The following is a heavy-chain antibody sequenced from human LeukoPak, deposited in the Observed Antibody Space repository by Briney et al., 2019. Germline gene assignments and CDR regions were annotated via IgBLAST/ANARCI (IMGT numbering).Heavy chain of an antibody. J-gene: IGHJ2*01. CDR3: ASRLGYYYDSSGYWYFDL. D-gene: IGHD3-22*01. V-gene: IGHV4-4*02. CDR1: GGSISSSNW. CDR2: IYHSGST. Sequence: SETLSLTCAVSGGSISSSNWWSWVRQPPGKGLEWIGEIYHSGSTNYNPSLKSRVTISVDKSKNQFSLKLSSVTAADTAVYYCASRLGYYYDSSGYWYFDLWGRGTLVTVSS.